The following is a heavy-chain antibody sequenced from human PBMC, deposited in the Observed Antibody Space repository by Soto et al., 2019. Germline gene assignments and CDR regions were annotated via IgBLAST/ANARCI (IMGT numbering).Heavy chain of an antibody. J-gene: IGHJ4*02. D-gene: IGHD3-22*01. V-gene: IGHV1-46*01. CDR2: INPSGGST. CDR3: ARDYYKYYDSSGYYRSPAD. Sequence: ASVKVSCKASGYTFTSYYIYWVRQAPGQGLEWMGIINPSGGSTNYAQKFQGRVTMTTDTSTSTVYMDLSSLRSEDTAVYYCARDYYKYYDSSGYYRSPADWGQGTLVTVSS. CDR1: GYTFTSYY.